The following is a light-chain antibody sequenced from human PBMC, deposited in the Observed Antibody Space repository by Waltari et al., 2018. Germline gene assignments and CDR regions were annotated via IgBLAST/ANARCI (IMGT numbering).Light chain of an antibody. CDR2: DVS. CDR1: SSDVGGYNH. V-gene: IGLV2-14*03. Sequence: QSALTQPASVSGSPGQSITISCTGTSSDVGGYNHVSWYQQHPAKAPKLMIYDVSSRPSGVSNRFFGAKSGNTASLPISGLQAEDEAVYFCSSYSTSLTPYVFGPGTKVTVL. J-gene: IGLJ1*01. CDR3: SSYSTSLTPYV.